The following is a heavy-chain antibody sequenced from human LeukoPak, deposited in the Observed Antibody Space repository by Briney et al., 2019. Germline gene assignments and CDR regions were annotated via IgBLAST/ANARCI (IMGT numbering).Heavy chain of an antibody. CDR3: ARDPTSHIAPPWPGVEGAFDI. D-gene: IGHD6-6*01. V-gene: IGHV1-18*04. Sequence: ASVKVSCKASGYTFTSYGIGWVRQAPGQGLEWMGWISAYSGNTNYAQKLQGRVTMTTDTSTSTAYMEVRSLRSDDTAVYYCARDPTSHIAPPWPGVEGAFDIWGQGTMVTVSS. J-gene: IGHJ3*02. CDR1: GYTFTSYG. CDR2: ISAYSGNT.